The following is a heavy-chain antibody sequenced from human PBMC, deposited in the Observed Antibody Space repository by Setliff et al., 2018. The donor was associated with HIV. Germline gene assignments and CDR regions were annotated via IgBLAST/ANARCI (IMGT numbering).Heavy chain of an antibody. J-gene: IGHJ5*02. CDR1: GSIRSSGYS. D-gene: IGHD3-22*01. CDR3: ASRIYYYDSNNFLREEGFDP. V-gene: IGHV4-30-2*01. Sequence: SETLSLTCTGSGSIRSSGYSWSWIRQPPGKGLEWIGYISQSGSTYYNPSLKSRVTISIDTSKNQFSLNLTSVTAADTAVYYCASRIYYYDSNNFLREEGFDPWGQGTLVTVSS. CDR2: ISQSGST.